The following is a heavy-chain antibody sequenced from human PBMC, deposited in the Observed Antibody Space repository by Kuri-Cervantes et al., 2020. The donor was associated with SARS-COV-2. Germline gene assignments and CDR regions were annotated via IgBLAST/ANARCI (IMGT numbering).Heavy chain of an antibody. Sequence: ESLKISCTVSGYSISSGYYWGWIRQPPGKGLEWIGSIYHSGSTYYNPSLKSRVTISVDTSKNQFSLKLSSVTAADTAVYYCARAKMGFLEWDNWFDPWGQGTLVTVSS. V-gene: IGHV4-38-2*02. D-gene: IGHD3-3*01. CDR1: GYSISSGYY. CDR2: IYHSGST. CDR3: ARAKMGFLEWDNWFDP. J-gene: IGHJ5*02.